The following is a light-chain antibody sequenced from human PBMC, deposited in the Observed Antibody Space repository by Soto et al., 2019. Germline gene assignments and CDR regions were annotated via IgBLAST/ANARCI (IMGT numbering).Light chain of an antibody. V-gene: IGKV3-15*01. CDR1: QSVNSN. CDR2: GAS. Sequence: ETVMTQSPATLSVSPGERATLSCRASQSVNSNLAWYQQKLGQAPWVLIYGASTRATGIPARFSGSGSETEFILTINSLQSEDFAIYYCHHYNTWPWTFGQGTKVEI. CDR3: HHYNTWPWT. J-gene: IGKJ1*01.